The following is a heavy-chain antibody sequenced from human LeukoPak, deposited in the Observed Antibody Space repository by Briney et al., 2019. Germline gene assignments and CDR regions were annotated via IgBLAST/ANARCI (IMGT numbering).Heavy chain of an antibody. J-gene: IGHJ5*02. CDR2: INPRSGGT. CDR3: ARGATAQYFDP. V-gene: IGHV1-2*02. Sequence: ASVKVSCKASGYTFSDYYIHWVRQAPGQGLEWMGWINPRSGGTNSAQRFQGRVTMTRDTSIDTVHMELSRLTSDDTAVYYCARGATAQYFDPWGQGTLVTVSS. D-gene: IGHD5-12*01. CDR1: GYTFSDYY.